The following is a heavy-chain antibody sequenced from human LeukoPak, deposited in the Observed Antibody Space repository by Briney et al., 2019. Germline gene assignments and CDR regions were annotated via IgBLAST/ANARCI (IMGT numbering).Heavy chain of an antibody. Sequence: GGSLRLSCAASGFTFSSYGMHWVRQAPGKGLEWVAFIRYDGSNKYYADSVKGRFTISRDNSKNTLYLQMNSLRAEDTAVYYCARERSSGWYSDYWGQGTLVTVSS. D-gene: IGHD6-19*01. CDR3: ARERSSGWYSDY. CDR1: GFTFSSYG. V-gene: IGHV3-30*02. J-gene: IGHJ4*02. CDR2: IRYDGSNK.